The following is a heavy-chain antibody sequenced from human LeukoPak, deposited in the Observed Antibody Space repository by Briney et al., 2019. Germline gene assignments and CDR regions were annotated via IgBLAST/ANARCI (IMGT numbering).Heavy chain of an antibody. CDR3: ARPLLTGTSSWFDP. CDR1: GGSISSYY. CDR2: IYYSGST. J-gene: IGHJ5*02. D-gene: IGHD1-20*01. Sequence: SETLSLTCTVSGGSISSYYWSWIRQPPGKGLEWIGYIYYSGSTNYNPSLKSRVTISVDTSKNQFSLKLSSVTAADTAVYYCARPLLTGTSSWFDPWGQGTLVTVSS. V-gene: IGHV4-59*08.